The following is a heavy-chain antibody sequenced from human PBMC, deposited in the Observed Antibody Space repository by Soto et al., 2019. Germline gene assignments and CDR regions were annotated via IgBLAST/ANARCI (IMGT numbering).Heavy chain of an antibody. D-gene: IGHD3-10*02. CDR2: AYYVGMT. CDR1: GASLTSTPYF. Sequence: QLQLQESGPGLVKPSETLSLTCSVSGASLTSTPYFWVWIRQPPGKGLVWIASAYYVGMTYYNPSLRRRVSISIDTSTSQLSLKLNAVTAADTAVYYCATAPEPFDPAGYYVNLFDPWGQGTLVTVSS. V-gene: IGHV4-39*01. CDR3: ATAPEPFDPAGYYVNLFDP. J-gene: IGHJ5*02.